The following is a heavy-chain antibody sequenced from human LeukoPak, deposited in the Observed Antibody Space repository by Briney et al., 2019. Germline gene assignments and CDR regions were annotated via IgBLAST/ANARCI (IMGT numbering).Heavy chain of an antibody. Sequence: SETLSLTCAVSGGSISSGNWWSWVRQPPGKGLEWIGSIYYSGSTYYNPSLKSRVTISVDTSKNQFSLKLSSVTAADTAVYYCARHLSGGIQSYYYYGMDVWGQGTTVTVSS. CDR2: IYYSGST. CDR1: GGSISSGNW. CDR3: ARHLSGGIQSYYYYGMDV. J-gene: IGHJ6*02. D-gene: IGHD3-9*01. V-gene: IGHV4-39*01.